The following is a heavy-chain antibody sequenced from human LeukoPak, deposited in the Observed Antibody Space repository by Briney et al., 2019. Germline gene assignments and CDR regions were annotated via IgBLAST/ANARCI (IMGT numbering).Heavy chain of an antibody. CDR1: GFTFSSYS. CDR3: ARYCGGDCYQYYFDY. V-gene: IGHV3-21*01. CDR2: ISSSSSYI. D-gene: IGHD2-21*02. Sequence: RTGGSLRLSCAASGFTFSSYSMNWVRQAPGKGLEWVSSISSSSSYIYYADSVKGRFTISRDNAKNSLYLQMNSLRAEDTAVYYCARYCGGDCYQYYFDYWGQGTLVTVSS. J-gene: IGHJ4*02.